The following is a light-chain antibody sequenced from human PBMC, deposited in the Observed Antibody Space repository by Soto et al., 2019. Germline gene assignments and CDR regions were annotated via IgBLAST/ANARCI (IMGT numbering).Light chain of an antibody. Sequence: DIQMTQSHSTLSASVGDRVTITCRASQSISSWLAWYQQKPGKAPKLLIYKASSLESGVPSRFSGSGSGTEFTLTISSLQPDDFATYYCQHQRTFGQGTKVDIK. J-gene: IGKJ1*01. CDR1: QSISSW. CDR2: KAS. V-gene: IGKV1-5*03. CDR3: QHQRT.